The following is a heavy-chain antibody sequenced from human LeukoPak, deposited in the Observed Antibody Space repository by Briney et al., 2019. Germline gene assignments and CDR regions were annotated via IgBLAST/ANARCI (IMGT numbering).Heavy chain of an antibody. CDR3: ASSDIVVVPAAIETYYYYGMDV. CDR2: IIPIFGTA. J-gene: IGHJ6*04. CDR1: GSIFSSYA. V-gene: IGHV1-69*01. Sequence: SVKVSCKASGSIFSSYAISWVRQAPGQGLEWMGGIIPIFGTANYAQKFQGRVTITADESTSTACMELSSLRSEDTAVYYCASSDIVVVPAAIETYYYYGMDVWGKGTTVTVSS. D-gene: IGHD2-2*01.